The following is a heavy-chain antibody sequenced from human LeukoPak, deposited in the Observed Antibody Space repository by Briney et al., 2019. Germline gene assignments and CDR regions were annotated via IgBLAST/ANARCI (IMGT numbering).Heavy chain of an antibody. CDR2: IYYSGST. V-gene: IGHV4-59*11. D-gene: IGHD6-19*01. J-gene: IGHJ4*02. CDR3: ARETSLAGFASGLGFNY. CDR1: GGSISGHY. Sequence: SETLSLTCIASGGSISGHYWSWIRLPPGKGLEWIGYIYYSGSTNYNPSLKSRVTISVDTSKNQFSLKLTSVTAADTATYYCARETSLAGFASGLGFNYWGQGILVTVSS.